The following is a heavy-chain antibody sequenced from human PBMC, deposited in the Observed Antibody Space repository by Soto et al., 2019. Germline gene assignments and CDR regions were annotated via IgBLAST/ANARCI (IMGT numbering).Heavy chain of an antibody. V-gene: IGHV4-4*02. CDR1: GVSISSDRW. D-gene: IGHD3-3*01. CDR2: IYHSGST. Sequence: QVHLQESGPGLVKPSGTLSLSCAVSGVSISSDRWWSWVRQSPGKVLEWIGEIYHSGSTNYNSALQSRVTISTDSSKNQFSLKLTSVTAADTAVYYFVRNGYACLEYWGQGILVTVSS. J-gene: IGHJ4*02. CDR3: VRNGYACLEY.